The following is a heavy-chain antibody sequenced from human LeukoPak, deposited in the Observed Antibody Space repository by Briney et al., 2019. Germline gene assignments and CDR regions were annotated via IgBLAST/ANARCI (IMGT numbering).Heavy chain of an antibody. CDR1: GGSINNYY. J-gene: IGHJ5*01. D-gene: IGHD3-22*01. Sequence: KSSETLSLTCTVSGGSINNYYWSWIRQPPGKGLEWIGYIYYSGSTNYKPSLKSRVTISVDRSRNQFSLKLSSVTAADTAAYYCARGPYYDSSGFDCWGQGTLVTVSS. V-gene: IGHV4-59*01. CDR2: IYYSGST. CDR3: ARGPYYDSSGFDC.